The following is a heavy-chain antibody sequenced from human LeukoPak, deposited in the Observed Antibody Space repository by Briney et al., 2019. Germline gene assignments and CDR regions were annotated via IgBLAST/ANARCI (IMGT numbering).Heavy chain of an antibody. CDR1: GYSFTSYW. V-gene: IGHV5-51*01. CDR2: IYPGDSDT. J-gene: IGHJ3*02. Sequence: GESLKCYCKGSGYSFTSYWIGWVRQMPGKGLEWMGIIYPGDSDTRYSPSFQGQVTISADKSISTAYLQWSSLKASGTAMYYCARHAGGDPDAFDIWGQGTMVTVSS. D-gene: IGHD2-21*02. CDR3: ARHAGGDPDAFDI.